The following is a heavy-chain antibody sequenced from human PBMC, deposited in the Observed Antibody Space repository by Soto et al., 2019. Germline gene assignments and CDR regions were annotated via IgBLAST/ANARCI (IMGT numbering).Heavy chain of an antibody. V-gene: IGHV5-51*01. CDR1: GYSFTNYW. CDR3: ASSPGDTTMAENYYYAMDV. D-gene: IGHD5-18*01. CDR2: IYPGDSDT. Sequence: PGESLKISCKGSGYSFTNYWIGWVRQMPGKGLEWMGIIYPGDSDTRYSPSFQGQVTISADKSISTAYLQWSSLKASDTAMYYCASSPGDTTMAENYYYAMDVWGQGTTVTVSS. J-gene: IGHJ6*02.